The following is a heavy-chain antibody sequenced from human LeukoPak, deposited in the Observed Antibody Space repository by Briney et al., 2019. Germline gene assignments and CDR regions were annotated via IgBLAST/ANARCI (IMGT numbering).Heavy chain of an antibody. V-gene: IGHV1-2*02. CDR1: GYSFTGYY. CDR3: ARSYSSSYYWFDP. J-gene: IGHJ5*02. D-gene: IGHD6-13*01. CDR2: INPNSGGT. Sequence: ASLKVSCKASGYSFTGYYMNWVRQAPGQGLEWMGWINPNSGGTNYAQKLQGRVTMTSDTSISTAYMELRKLRSDDTAVYYCARSYSSSYYWFDPWGQGTLDSVS.